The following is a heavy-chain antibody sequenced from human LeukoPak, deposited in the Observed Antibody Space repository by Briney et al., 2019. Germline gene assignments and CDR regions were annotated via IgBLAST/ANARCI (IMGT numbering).Heavy chain of an antibody. J-gene: IGHJ4*02. CDR1: GGSFSDYY. Sequence: SSETLSLTCAVYGGSFSDYYWTWIREPPGKGLEWIGEINHSGSTNCNPSLKSRVTISVDTSKNQFSLKLSSVTAADTAVYYCARRGRGSGSTYYFDYWGQGTLVTVSS. CDR2: INHSGST. V-gene: IGHV4-34*01. CDR3: ARRGRGSGSTYYFDY. D-gene: IGHD3-10*01.